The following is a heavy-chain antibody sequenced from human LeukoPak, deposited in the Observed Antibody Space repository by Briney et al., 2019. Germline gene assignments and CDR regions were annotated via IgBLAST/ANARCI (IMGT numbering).Heavy chain of an antibody. V-gene: IGHV4-34*01. CDR3: ARHRWWLDV. CDR1: GGSFSGYY. Sequence: SETLSLTCAVYGGSFSGYYWSWIRQPPGKGLEWIGEINHSGSTNYNPSLKSQVTISVDTSKNQFSLKLSSVTAADTAVYYCARHRWWLDVWGKGTTVTISS. D-gene: IGHD2-15*01. J-gene: IGHJ6*04. CDR2: INHSGST.